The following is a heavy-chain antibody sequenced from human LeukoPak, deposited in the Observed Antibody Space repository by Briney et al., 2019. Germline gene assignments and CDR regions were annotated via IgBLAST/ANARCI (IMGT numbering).Heavy chain of an antibody. CDR2: VNENGRET. CDR1: GFTFRNFY. Sequence: GGSLRLSCAASGFTFRNFYMSWVRQAPGKGLEWVAKVNENGRETHYADSVKGRFTISRDNAKNSVSLQMNNVRADDTAVYYCAKDEVGGHFEYWGQGILVTVSS. J-gene: IGHJ4*02. CDR3: AKDEVGGHFEY. V-gene: IGHV3-7*01.